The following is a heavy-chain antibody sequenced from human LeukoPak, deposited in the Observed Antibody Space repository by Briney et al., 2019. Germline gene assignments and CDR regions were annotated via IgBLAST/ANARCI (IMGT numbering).Heavy chain of an antibody. CDR2: IARHGNNK. D-gene: IGHD2-8*02. CDR3: AKDGSWSCTD. V-gene: IGHV3-30*02. Sequence: PGGSLRLSCGASGFTISSSAMHWVRQGPGKGLERVAYIARHGNNKYYADSVKGRFTISRDNSKGSLYLQMNSLRADDTAVYYCAKDGSWSCTDWGQGTLVRASS. J-gene: IGHJ4*02. CDR1: GFTISSSA.